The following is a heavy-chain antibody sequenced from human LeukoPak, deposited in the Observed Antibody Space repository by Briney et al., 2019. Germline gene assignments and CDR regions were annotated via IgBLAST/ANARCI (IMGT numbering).Heavy chain of an antibody. CDR3: AGDQGGGPPPFDS. J-gene: IGHJ4*02. Sequence: GGSLRLSCAASGFTFSDYEMNWVRQAPGKGLEWVSYISSGGGTIFYADSVKGRFTISRDNAKNSLYLQMNSLRAEDTAVYYCAGDQGGGPPPFDSWGQGSVVTVSP. V-gene: IGHV3-48*03. CDR1: GFTFSDYE. D-gene: IGHD2-15*01. CDR2: ISSGGGTI.